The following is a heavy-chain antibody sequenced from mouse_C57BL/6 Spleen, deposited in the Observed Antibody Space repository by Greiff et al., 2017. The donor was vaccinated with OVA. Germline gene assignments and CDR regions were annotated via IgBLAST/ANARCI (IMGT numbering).Heavy chain of an antibody. CDR3: AREGGYYYGSSFYAMDY. CDR1: GYTFTSYD. Sequence: QVQLKESGPELVKPGASVKLSCKASGYTFTSYDINWVKQRPGQGLEWIGWIYPRDGSTKYNEKFKGKATLTVDTSSSTAYMELHSLTSEDSAVYFCAREGGYYYGSSFYAMDYWGQGTSVTVSS. V-gene: IGHV1-85*01. CDR2: IYPRDGST. J-gene: IGHJ4*01. D-gene: IGHD1-1*01.